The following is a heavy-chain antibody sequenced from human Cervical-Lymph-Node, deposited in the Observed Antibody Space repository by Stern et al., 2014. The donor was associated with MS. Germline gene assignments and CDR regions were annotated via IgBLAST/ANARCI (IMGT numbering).Heavy chain of an antibody. D-gene: IGHD4-17*01. J-gene: IGHJ6*02. CDR2: IYYSGST. Sequence: VQLLESGPGLVKPSETLSLSCTVSGGSINSAGYYWNWIRQHPRKGLEWIGYIYYSGSTHYSPSLKSRVIISVDTSKNQFSLKLSSVTAADTAVYYCARTTVTTWYYGMDVWGQGTTVTVSS. CDR1: GGSINSAGYY. CDR3: ARTTVTTWYYGMDV. V-gene: IGHV4-31*03.